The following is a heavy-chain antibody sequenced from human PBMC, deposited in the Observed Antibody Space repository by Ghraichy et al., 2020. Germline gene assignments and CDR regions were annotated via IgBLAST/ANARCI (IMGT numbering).Heavy chain of an antibody. J-gene: IGHJ4*02. CDR3: AKDQYSSGWYYFDY. CDR2: ISGSGDTT. D-gene: IGHD6-19*01. V-gene: IGHV3-23*01. CDR1: GFTFTSYA. Sequence: GGSLRLSCAASGFTFTSYAMSWVRLAPGKGLEWVSTISGSGDTTYYADSVKGRFTISRSNSKNPLYLQMNSLRAEDTAVYFCAKDQYSSGWYYFDYWGQGALVTVSS.